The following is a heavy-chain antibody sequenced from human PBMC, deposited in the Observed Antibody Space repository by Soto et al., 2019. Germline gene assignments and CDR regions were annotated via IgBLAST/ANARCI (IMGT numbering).Heavy chain of an antibody. Sequence: PGGSLRLSCTASGFTFTSYGMGWVRQAPGKGLQWVSTIRGDGGQTHYTDSVKGRFSISRDNSKNTVYLQMDSLRDEDTAMYFCARDVRLDFDGYFVYWGPGTQVTVSS. J-gene: IGHJ4*01. V-gene: IGHV3-23*01. D-gene: IGHD2-8*01. CDR3: ARDVRLDFDGYFVY. CDR2: IRGDGGQT. CDR1: GFTFTSYG.